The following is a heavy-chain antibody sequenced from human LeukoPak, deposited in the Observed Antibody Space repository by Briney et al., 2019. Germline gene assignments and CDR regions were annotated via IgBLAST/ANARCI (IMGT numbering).Heavy chain of an antibody. CDR1: GGSISSYY. Sequence: SETLSLTCTVSGGSISSYYCSWVRNPPPPGQEWIGYIYYSGSTNYNPSLKSRVTISVDTSKNQFSLKLSSVTAADTAVYYCATCPLGAGDFDGQGPRTPVTVCS. D-gene: IGHD6-19*01. CDR3: ATCPLGAGDFDG. J-gene: IGHJ4*02. V-gene: IGHV4-59*01. CDR2: IYYSGST.